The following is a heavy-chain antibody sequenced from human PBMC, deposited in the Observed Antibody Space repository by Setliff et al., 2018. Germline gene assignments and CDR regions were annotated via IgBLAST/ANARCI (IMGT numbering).Heavy chain of an antibody. CDR3: ARYRNYFVSSGQTQYYFDY. CDR1: GDSINPYY. V-gene: IGHV4-59*01. J-gene: IGHJ4*02. Sequence: PSETLSLTCSVSGDSINPYYWTWIRQPPGKGLEWIGFIYYSGATTYNPSLKSRVTISVDTSKNQFSLNLNSVTAADTAVYYCARYRNYFVSSGQTQYYFDYWGQGTLVTVSS. CDR2: IYYSGAT. D-gene: IGHD3-22*01.